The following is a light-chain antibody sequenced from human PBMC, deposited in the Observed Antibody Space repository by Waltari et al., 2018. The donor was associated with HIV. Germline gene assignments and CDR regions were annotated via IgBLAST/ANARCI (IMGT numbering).Light chain of an antibody. Sequence: EIVMTQSPATLSVSPGERATLSCRASQSVSSNLAWYQRKPRQAPRRLIYGASTRATGIPARFSGSGSGTEFTLTISSLQSEDFAVYYCQQYNNWPSFTFGPGTKVDIK. J-gene: IGKJ3*01. CDR1: QSVSSN. V-gene: IGKV3-15*01. CDR2: GAS. CDR3: QQYNNWPSFT.